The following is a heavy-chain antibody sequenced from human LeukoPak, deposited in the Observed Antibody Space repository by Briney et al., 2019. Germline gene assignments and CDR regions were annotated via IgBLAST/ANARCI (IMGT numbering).Heavy chain of an antibody. V-gene: IGHV4-30-4*08. Sequence: SETLSLTCTVSGGSISSGDYYWSWIRQPPGKGLEWIGYIYYSGSTYYNPSLKSRVTISVDTSKNQFSLKLSSVTAADTAVYYCARVGRGRFLEWFSPLQYYYYMDVWGKGTTVTVSS. CDR2: IYYSGST. D-gene: IGHD3-3*01. CDR3: ARVGRGRFLEWFSPLQYYYYMDV. CDR1: GGSISSGDYY. J-gene: IGHJ6*03.